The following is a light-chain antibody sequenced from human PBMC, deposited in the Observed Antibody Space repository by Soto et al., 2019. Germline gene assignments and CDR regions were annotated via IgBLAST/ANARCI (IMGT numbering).Light chain of an antibody. CDR3: QQRSNWPLT. CDR1: QSVSSY. J-gene: IGKJ4*01. CDR2: DAS. Sequence: ITLTQSPGTLSLSPGERATLSCRASQSVSSYLAWYQQKPGQAPRLLIYDASNRATGIPARFSGSGSGTDFTLTISSLEPEDFAVYYCQQRSNWPLTFGGGTKVDIK. V-gene: IGKV3-11*01.